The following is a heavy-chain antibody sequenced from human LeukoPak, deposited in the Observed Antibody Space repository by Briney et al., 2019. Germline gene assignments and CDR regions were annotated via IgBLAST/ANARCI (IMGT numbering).Heavy chain of an antibody. CDR2: MYISGGT. Sequence: SETLSLTCTVYGGSISHYYWSWIRHPAGKGLEWIGRMYISGGTNYNPSLKSRLIMSVDVSKNQLSLELSSVTAADTAVYYCVRHAFSSGYYFDSWGQGTLVTVSS. CDR1: GGSISHYY. D-gene: IGHD3-22*01. CDR3: VRHAFSSGYYFDS. J-gene: IGHJ4*02. V-gene: IGHV4-4*07.